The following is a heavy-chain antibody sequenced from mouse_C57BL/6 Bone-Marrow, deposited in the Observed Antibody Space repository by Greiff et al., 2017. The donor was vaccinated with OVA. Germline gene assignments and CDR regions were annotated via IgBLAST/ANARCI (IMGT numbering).Heavy chain of an antibody. CDR2: ISNLAYSI. CDR3: ARHGDYGSSYLAMDY. J-gene: IGHJ4*01. CDR1: GFTFSDYG. V-gene: IGHV5-15*01. Sequence: EVQVVESGGGLVQPGGSLKLSCAASGFTFSDYGMAWVRQAPRKGPEWVAFISNLAYSIYYADTVTGRFTISIENAKNTLYLEMSSLRSEDTAMYYCARHGDYGSSYLAMDYWGQGTSVTVSS. D-gene: IGHD1-1*01.